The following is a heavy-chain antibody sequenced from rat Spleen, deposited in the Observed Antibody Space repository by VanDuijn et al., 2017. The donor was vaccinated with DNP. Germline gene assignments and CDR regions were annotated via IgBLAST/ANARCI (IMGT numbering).Heavy chain of an antibody. CDR1: GFSITSSYR. J-gene: IGHJ4*01. CDR2: INSAGST. CDR3: ARNYGYNSLYAMDA. Sequence: EVRLQESGPGLVKPSQSLSLACSVTGFSITSSYRWNWLRKFPGNKLEWMGYINSAGSTTYSPSLKSRISITRDTSKNQFFLQVNSVTTEDTATYYCARNYGYNSLYAMDAWGQGTSVTVSS. D-gene: IGHD1-9*01. V-gene: IGHV3-3*01.